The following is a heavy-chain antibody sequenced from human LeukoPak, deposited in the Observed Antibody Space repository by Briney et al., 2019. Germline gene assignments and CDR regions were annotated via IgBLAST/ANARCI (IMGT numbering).Heavy chain of an antibody. J-gene: IGHJ6*02. CDR3: ARDQRDLMVRGVLYYYYYGMDV. Sequence: GGSLRLSCAASGFTFSSYSVNWVRQAPGKGLEWVSSISSSSSYIYYADSVKGRFTISRDNAKNSLYLQMNSLRAEDTAVYYCARDQRDLMVRGVLYYYYYGMDVWGQGTTVTVSS. D-gene: IGHD3-10*01. CDR2: ISSSSSYI. CDR1: GFTFSSYS. V-gene: IGHV3-21*01.